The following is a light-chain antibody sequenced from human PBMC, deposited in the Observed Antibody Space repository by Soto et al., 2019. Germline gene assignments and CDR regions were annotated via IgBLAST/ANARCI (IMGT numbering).Light chain of an antibody. CDR1: QSVSNNY. CDR3: QQYGSSPPT. J-gene: IGKJ1*01. CDR2: GAS. V-gene: IGKV3-20*01. Sequence: EIVLTKSPGTLSLSHGERATLSCRASQSVSNNYLAWYQQKPGQAPRLLIYGASNRATGIPDRFSGSGSGTDFTLTISRREPEDFAVYYCQQYGSSPPTFGQGTKVDIK.